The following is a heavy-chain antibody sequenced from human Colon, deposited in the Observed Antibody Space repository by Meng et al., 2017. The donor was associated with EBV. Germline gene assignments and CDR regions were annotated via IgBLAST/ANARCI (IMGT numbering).Heavy chain of an antibody. CDR3: ARHSSGWYYFDY. V-gene: IGHV3-11*01. CDR1: GFTFSDYY. D-gene: IGHD6-19*01. Sequence: QVELVESGGGVVKPGVSLRLSCAVSGFTFSDYYISWIRQAPGKGLEWIAYISSRGTTMAYADSVKGRFTISRDDAKNSLNLQMNSLRVDDTAVYYCARHSSGWYYFDYWDQGVLVTVSS. CDR2: ISSRGTTM. J-gene: IGHJ4*02.